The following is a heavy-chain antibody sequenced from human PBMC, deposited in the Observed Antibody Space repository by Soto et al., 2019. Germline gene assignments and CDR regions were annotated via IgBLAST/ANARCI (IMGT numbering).Heavy chain of an antibody. V-gene: IGHV3-23*04. D-gene: IGHD3-3*01. CDR1: GFSFASFA. Sequence: DVRLAESGGGLVQPGGSLRLSCTTSGFSFASFAMTWVRQAPGKGLEWVATISGSDGKTYYADSVKGRFSISRDTSRNTLYLQMNSRRADDTAIYYCAMWSYLDYWGQGTRVTVSS. J-gene: IGHJ4*02. CDR3: AMWSYLDY. CDR2: ISGSDGKT.